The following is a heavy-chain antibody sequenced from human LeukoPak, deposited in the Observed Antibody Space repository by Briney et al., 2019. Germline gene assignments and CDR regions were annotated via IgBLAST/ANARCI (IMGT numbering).Heavy chain of an antibody. V-gene: IGHV3-13*04. D-gene: IGHD3-3*01. J-gene: IGHJ4*02. CDR2: IGAAGDT. Sequence: GGSLRLSCVASGFIFSNYDMHWVRQATGKSPEWVSAIGAAGDTYYPDSVKGRSTISRDNSKNTLYLQMNSLRAEDTAVYYCAKRFDFWSGYVDYWGQGTLVTVSS. CDR3: AKRFDFWSGYVDY. CDR1: GFIFSNYD.